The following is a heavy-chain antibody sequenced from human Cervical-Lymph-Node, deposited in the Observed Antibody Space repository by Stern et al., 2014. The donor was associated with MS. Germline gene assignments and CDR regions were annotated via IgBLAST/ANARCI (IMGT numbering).Heavy chain of an antibody. D-gene: IGHD3-10*01. J-gene: IGHJ4*02. Sequence: ESGPTLVKPTQTLTLTCRVSGFSLNTLGEGVGWIRQPPGKALGWLALIYWDDDRRYRPSLKDRLTITKDTSKNLVVLKMTNMDPLDTATYYCAHSSLSVGVSFDYWGQGSLITVSS. V-gene: IGHV2-5*02. CDR3: AHSSLSVGVSFDY. CDR1: GFSLNTLGEG. CDR2: IYWDDDR.